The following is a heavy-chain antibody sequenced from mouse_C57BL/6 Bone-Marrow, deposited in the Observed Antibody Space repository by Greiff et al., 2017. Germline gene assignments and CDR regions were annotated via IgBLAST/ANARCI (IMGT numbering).Heavy chain of an antibody. D-gene: IGHD1-1*01. V-gene: IGHV14-4*01. CDR2: IDPENGDT. CDR1: GFNIKDDY. Sequence: VQLQQSGAELVRPGASVKLSCTASGFNIKDDYMHWVKQRPEQGLEWIGWIDPENGDTEYASKFQGKATITADTSSNTAYLQLSSLTSEDTAVYYCTTVVVYGSSLPFAYWGQGTLVTVSA. J-gene: IGHJ3*01. CDR3: TTVVVYGSSLPFAY.